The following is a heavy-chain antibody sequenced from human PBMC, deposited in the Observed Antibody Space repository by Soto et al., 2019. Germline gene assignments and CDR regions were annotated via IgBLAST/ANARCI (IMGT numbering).Heavy chain of an antibody. Sequence: GGSLRLSCAASGFTFDDYGMSWVRQAPGKGLEWVSGINWNGGSTGYADSVKGRFTISRDNAKNSLYLQMNSLRAEDTALYYCARVTYYYDSSGYYYYPYYFDYWGQGTLVTVSS. V-gene: IGHV3-20*04. CDR1: GFTFDDYG. J-gene: IGHJ4*02. D-gene: IGHD3-22*01. CDR3: ARVTYYYDSSGYYYYPYYFDY. CDR2: INWNGGST.